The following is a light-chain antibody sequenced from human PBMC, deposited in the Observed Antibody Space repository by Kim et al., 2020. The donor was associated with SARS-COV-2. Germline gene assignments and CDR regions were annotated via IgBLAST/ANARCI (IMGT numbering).Light chain of an antibody. J-gene: IGKJ1*01. CDR1: QTINNR. Sequence: VSPGERATLSCRASQTINNRLVWYQQKPGQAPRLLIYDATTRATGIPARFIGSGSETDFTLTISSLQSEDFAVYYCQQSNDWPPLTFGQGTKVDIK. CDR2: DAT. V-gene: IGKV3-15*01. CDR3: QQSNDWPPLT.